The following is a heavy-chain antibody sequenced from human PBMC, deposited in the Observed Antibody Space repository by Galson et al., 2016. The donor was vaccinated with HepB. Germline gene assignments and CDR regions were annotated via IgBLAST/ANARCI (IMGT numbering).Heavy chain of an antibody. V-gene: IGHV4-39*01. Sequence: SETLSLTCTVSGGSISSTSYYWAWIRLPPGKGLEWIGSIYYTGNTYYNPSLKSRVTISVDTSKNQFSLKLSSVTAADTAVYHCARGVRNYDFWIGYYGDYYYGRDVWGQGTAVTVSS. J-gene: IGHJ6*02. CDR2: IYYTGNT. D-gene: IGHD3-3*01. CDR1: GGSISSTSYY. CDR3: ARGVRNYDFWIGYYGDYYYGRDV.